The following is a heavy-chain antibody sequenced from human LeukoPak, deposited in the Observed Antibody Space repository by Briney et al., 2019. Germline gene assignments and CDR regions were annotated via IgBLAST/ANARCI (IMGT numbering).Heavy chain of an antibody. CDR1: GYTFTSYY. CDR2: INPSGGST. D-gene: IGHD2-15*01. V-gene: IGHV1-46*01. J-gene: IGHJ4*02. CDR3: ARGELGYCSGGSCRPDFDY. Sequence: ASVKVSCKASGYTFTSYYMHWVRQAPGQGLEWMGIINPSGGSTSCAQKFQGRVTMTRDTSTSTVYMELSSLRSEDTAVYYCARGELGYCSGGSCRPDFDYWGQGTLVTVSS.